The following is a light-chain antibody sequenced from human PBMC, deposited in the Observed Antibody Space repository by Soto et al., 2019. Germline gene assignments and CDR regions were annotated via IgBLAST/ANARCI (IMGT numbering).Light chain of an antibody. J-gene: IGKJ5*01. V-gene: IGKV3-20*01. CDR1: QSVSSSS. CDR2: GAS. Sequence: EIVLTQSPGTLSLSPGERATLFCRASQSVSSSSLAWYQQKPGQAPRLLMYGASSRATGIPDRFSGSGSGTDFTLTIRTLEPEDFAVYYCQKYDSAPLTFGQGTRLEIK. CDR3: QKYDSAPLT.